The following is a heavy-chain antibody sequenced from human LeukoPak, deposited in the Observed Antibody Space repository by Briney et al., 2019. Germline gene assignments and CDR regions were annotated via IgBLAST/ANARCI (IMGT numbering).Heavy chain of an antibody. V-gene: IGHV3-48*01. CDR2: ISISSTI. D-gene: IGHD3-3*01. CDR3: ARDESFGDYWSCYYENWAFDY. J-gene: IGHJ4*02. CDR1: GFSFSSSS. Sequence: AGGSLRLSCAASGFSFSSSSMNWVRQAPGKGLEWVSYISISSTIYYADYVKGRFTISRDNAKNTLYQQMNSLRAEDMAVYDCARDESFGDYWSCYYENWAFDYWGQGTLVTVSS.